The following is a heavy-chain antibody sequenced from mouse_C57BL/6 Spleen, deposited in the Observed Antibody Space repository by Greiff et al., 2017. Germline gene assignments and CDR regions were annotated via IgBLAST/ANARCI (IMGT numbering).Heavy chain of an antibody. CDR1: GYAFSSYW. V-gene: IGHV1-80*01. Sequence: QVQLQQSGAELVKPGASVKISCKASGYAFSSYWMNWVKQRPGKGLEWIGQIYPGDGDTNYNGKFKGKDTLTADKSSSTAYMQLSSLTSEDSAVYFCSRSGVTTVVAYYAMDYWGQGTSVTVSS. J-gene: IGHJ4*01. CDR2: IYPGDGDT. CDR3: SRSGVTTVVAYYAMDY. D-gene: IGHD1-1*01.